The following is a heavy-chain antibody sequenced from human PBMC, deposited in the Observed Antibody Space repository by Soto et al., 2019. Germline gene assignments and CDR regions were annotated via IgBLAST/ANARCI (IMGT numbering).Heavy chain of an antibody. Sequence: GASVKVSCKASGYTFTSYFLHWVRQDPGQGLEWMGIINPGAGSTTYAQNFQGGVTMTSDTSTSTVFMQLSSLRSDDTAVYYCARVTVNNVLAGPFDYWGQRTLVTVSS. J-gene: IGHJ4*01. CDR3: ARVTVNNVLAGPFDY. V-gene: IGHV1-46*03. D-gene: IGHD3-9*01. CDR2: INPGAGST. CDR1: GYTFTSYF.